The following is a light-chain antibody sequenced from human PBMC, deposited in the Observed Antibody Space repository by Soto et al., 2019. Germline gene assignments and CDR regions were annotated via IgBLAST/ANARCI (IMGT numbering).Light chain of an antibody. CDR2: KAS. CDR1: QSISIW. Sequence: DIQMTQSPSTLSASVGDSVTITCRASQSISIWLAWYQQKPGKAPKLLIYKASNLESGVPSRFSGSGSGTEFTLTISRLHPDDFATYYCQQYNDYPYTFGQGTKLEIK. CDR3: QQYNDYPYT. V-gene: IGKV1-5*03. J-gene: IGKJ2*01.